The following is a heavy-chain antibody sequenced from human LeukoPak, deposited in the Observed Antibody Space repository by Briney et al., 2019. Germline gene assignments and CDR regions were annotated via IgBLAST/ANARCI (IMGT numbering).Heavy chain of an antibody. Sequence: LPGGSLRLSCAASGFTVSSNYMSWVRQAPGKGLEWVSAISGSGGSTYYADSVKGRFTISRDNSKNTPYLQMNSLRAEDTAVYYCAKEAYYDILTGPCWFDPWGQGTLVTVSS. V-gene: IGHV3-23*01. CDR3: AKEAYYDILTGPCWFDP. CDR2: ISGSGGST. D-gene: IGHD3-9*01. CDR1: GFTVSSNY. J-gene: IGHJ5*02.